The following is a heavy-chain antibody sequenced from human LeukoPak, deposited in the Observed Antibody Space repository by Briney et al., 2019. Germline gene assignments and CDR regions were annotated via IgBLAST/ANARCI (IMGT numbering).Heavy chain of an antibody. J-gene: IGHJ6*03. V-gene: IGHV4-59*01. D-gene: IGHD5-24*01. CDR3: ARVRRDGYNLDYYMEV. CDR2: IYYSGST. Sequence: TSETLSLTCTVSGGSISSYYWSWIRQPPGKGLEWIGYIYYSGSTNYNPSLKSRVTISVDTSKNQFSLKLSSVTAADTAVYYCARVRRDGYNLDYYMEVWGKGTTVTISS. CDR1: GGSISSYY.